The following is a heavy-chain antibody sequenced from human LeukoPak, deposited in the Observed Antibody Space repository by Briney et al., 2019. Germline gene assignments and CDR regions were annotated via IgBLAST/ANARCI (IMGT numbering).Heavy chain of an antibody. Sequence: KTGGSLRLSCAASGFTFSSYSMNWVRQAPGKGLEWVSSISSSSSYIYYADSVKGRFTISRDNAKNSLYLQMNSLRAEDTAVYYCARDTVPMQPSPAFDYWGQGTLVTVPS. CDR3: ARDTVPMQPSPAFDY. D-gene: IGHD4-17*01. CDR1: GFTFSSYS. J-gene: IGHJ4*02. CDR2: ISSSSSYI. V-gene: IGHV3-21*01.